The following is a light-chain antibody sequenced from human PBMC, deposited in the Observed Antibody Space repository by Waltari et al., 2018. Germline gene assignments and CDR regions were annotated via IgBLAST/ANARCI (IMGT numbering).Light chain of an antibody. Sequence: QSALTQPRSVSGSPGQSVTISCTGTSSDVGGYNYVSWYQQHPGKAPKLKIYDVTKGPAGVPDRFSGSKSGNTASLTISGLQGEDEADYYCCSYAGSYTPLFGGGTKLTVL. V-gene: IGLV2-11*01. CDR3: CSYAGSYTPL. CDR1: SSDVGGYNY. J-gene: IGLJ2*01. CDR2: DVT.